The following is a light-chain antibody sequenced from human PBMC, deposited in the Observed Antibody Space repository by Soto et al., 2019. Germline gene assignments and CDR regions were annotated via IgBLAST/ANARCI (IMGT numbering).Light chain of an antibody. Sequence: EIVLTQSRATLPLSPRERANLSCSSSQSVSSSYLAWYQQKPGQAPRLLIYGASSRATGIPDRFSGSGSGTDFTLTISRLEPEDFAVYYCQQYGSSPWTFGQGTKVDIK. J-gene: IGKJ1*01. V-gene: IGKV3-20*01. CDR2: GAS. CDR1: QSVSSSY. CDR3: QQYGSSPWT.